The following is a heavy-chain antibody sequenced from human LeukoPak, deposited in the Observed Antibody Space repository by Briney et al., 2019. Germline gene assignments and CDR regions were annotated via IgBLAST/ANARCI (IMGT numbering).Heavy chain of an antibody. Sequence: PGGSLRLSCAASGFTFSSYSMNWVRQAPGKGLEWVSSISSSSSYIYYADSVKGRFTISGDNAKNSLYLQMNSLRAEDTAVCYCATLYSSSWYVYYYYGMDVWGQGTTVTVSS. CDR1: GFTFSSYS. V-gene: IGHV3-21*01. CDR3: ATLYSSSWYVYYYYGMDV. CDR2: ISSSSSYI. J-gene: IGHJ6*02. D-gene: IGHD6-13*01.